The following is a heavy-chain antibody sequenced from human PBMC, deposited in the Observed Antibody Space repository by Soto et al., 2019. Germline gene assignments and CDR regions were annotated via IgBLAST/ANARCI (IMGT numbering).Heavy chain of an antibody. J-gene: IGHJ5*02. CDR1: GYTFTRYY. Sequence: ASVQVSFKASGYTFTRYYINWVRQATGQGLEWMGWMNPNSGNTGYAQKFQGRVTMTRNTSISTAYMELSSLRSEDTAVYYCARAGTQNYDSVLGDSFDPWGQGTLVTVSS. V-gene: IGHV1-8*01. CDR2: MNPNSGNT. D-gene: IGHD3-16*01. CDR3: ARAGTQNYDSVLGDSFDP.